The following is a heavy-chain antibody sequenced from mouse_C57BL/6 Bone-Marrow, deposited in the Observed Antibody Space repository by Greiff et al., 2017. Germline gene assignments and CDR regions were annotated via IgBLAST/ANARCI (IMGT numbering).Heavy chain of an antibody. CDR2: IYPRDGST. V-gene: IGHV1-85*01. J-gene: IGHJ1*03. CDR1: GYTFTSYD. CDR3: ARLELDGSSGDWYFDV. Sequence: QVQLKQSGPELVKPGASVKLSCKASGYTFTSYDINWVKQRPGQGLEWIGWIYPRDGSTKYNEKFKGKATLTVDTSSSTGYMELPSLTSEDSAVYFCARLELDGSSGDWYFDVWGTGTTVTVSS. D-gene: IGHD1-1*01.